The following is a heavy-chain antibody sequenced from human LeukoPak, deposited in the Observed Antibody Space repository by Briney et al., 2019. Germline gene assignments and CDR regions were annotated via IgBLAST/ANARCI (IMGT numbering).Heavy chain of an antibody. CDR2: VTSGSSYI. V-gene: IGHV3-21*01. J-gene: IGHJ4*02. Sequence: GGSLRLSCAAAGFTFSSYSMNWVRQAPGKGLEWVSSVTSGSSYIYYADSVKGRFTISRDNAKSSLYLQMNSLRAEDTAVYYCSIEPGPGDYWGQGTLVTVSS. CDR3: SIEPGPGDY. CDR1: GFTFSSYS.